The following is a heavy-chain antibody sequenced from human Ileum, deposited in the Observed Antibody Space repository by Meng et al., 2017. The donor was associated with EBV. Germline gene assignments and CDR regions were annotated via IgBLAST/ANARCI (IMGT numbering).Heavy chain of an antibody. D-gene: IGHD6-25*01. V-gene: IGHV7-4-1*02. CDR3: ARDSEAADY. J-gene: IGHJ4*02. CDR1: GYTFTTCG. Sequence: QVELVQSGSELKKPGASVMISCQASGYTFTTCGMNWVRQAPGQGLEWMGWINTNTGKPTYAQGLTGRFVFSLDTSVSTAYLQISSLKAEDTAVYYCARDSEAADYWGQGTLVTVSS. CDR2: INTNTGKP.